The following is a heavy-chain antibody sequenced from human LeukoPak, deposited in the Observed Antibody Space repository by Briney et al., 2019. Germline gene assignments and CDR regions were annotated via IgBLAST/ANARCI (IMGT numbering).Heavy chain of an antibody. Sequence: PGGFLRLSCAASGFTFSNYWMSWVRQAPGKGLEWVANIKPDGSEKYYVDSVKGRFTISRDNAENSLFLQVNSLRAEDTAVYYCARGGDYGGTYTGLRWGQGTQVTVSS. CDR1: GFTFSNYW. V-gene: IGHV3-7*01. D-gene: IGHD1-26*01. J-gene: IGHJ4*02. CDR2: IKPDGSEK. CDR3: ARGGDYGGTYTGLR.